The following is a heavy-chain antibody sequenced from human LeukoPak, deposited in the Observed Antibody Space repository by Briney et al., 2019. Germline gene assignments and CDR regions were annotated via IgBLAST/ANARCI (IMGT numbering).Heavy chain of an antibody. D-gene: IGHD5-24*01. CDR2: INHSGST. Sequence: SETLSLTCAVYGGSFSGYYWSWIRQPPGKGLEWIGEINHSGSTYYNPSLKSRVTISVDTSKNQFSLKLSSVTAADTAVYYCARDLGDGYNSYAFDIWGQGTMVTVSS. CDR1: GGSFSGYY. V-gene: IGHV4-34*01. J-gene: IGHJ3*02. CDR3: ARDLGDGYNSYAFDI.